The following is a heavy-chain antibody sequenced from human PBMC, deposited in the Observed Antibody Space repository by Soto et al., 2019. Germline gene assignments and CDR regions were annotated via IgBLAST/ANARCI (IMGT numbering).Heavy chain of an antibody. CDR3: AREGHYGDYLDY. D-gene: IGHD4-17*01. CDR1: SISSSNW. Sequence: SISSSNWWSWVRQPPGKGLEWIGEIYHSGSTNYNPSLKSRVTISVDKSKNQFSLKLSSVTAADTAVYYCAREGHYGDYLDYWGQGTLVTVSS. J-gene: IGHJ4*02. CDR2: IYHSGST. V-gene: IGHV4-4*02.